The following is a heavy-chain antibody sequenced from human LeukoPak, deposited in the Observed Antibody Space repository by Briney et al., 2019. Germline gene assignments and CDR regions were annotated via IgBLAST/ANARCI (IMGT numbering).Heavy chain of an antibody. CDR1: GFTFDDYA. V-gene: IGHV3-9*01. CDR3: ARALLTDSGKDY. CDR2: ISGSGGST. Sequence: GRSLRLSCAASGFTFDDYAMHWVRQAPGKGLEWVSGISGSGGSTYYADSVKGRFTISRDNAKNSLYLQMNSLRAEDTAVYYCARALLTDSGKDYWGQGTLVTVSS. J-gene: IGHJ4*02. D-gene: IGHD1-26*01.